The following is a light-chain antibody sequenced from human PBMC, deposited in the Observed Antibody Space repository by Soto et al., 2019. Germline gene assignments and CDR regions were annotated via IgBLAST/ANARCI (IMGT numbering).Light chain of an antibody. J-gene: IGKJ3*01. CDR3: QQYGSSPFT. Sequence: VLTQSPGTLSLSPGEGATLSCRASQSVSSSYLAWYQPKPGQAPRLLIYGASSRATGIPDRFSGSGSGTDFTLTITGLEPEDGAVYYCQQYGSSPFTFGPGTKGDIK. CDR1: QSVSSSY. CDR2: GAS. V-gene: IGKV3-20*01.